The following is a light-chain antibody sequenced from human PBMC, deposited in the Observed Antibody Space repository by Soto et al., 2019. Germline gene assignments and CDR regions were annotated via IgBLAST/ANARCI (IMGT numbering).Light chain of an antibody. Sequence: EIVLTQSPGTLSLSPGERATLSCRASQSISSSYLAWYQQKPGQAPRLLIYGPSSRATGIPGRFSGSGSGTDFTLTINRLEPEDFAVYYCQQYDSSPRTFGQGTKVDIK. V-gene: IGKV3-20*01. CDR1: QSISSSY. CDR2: GPS. CDR3: QQYDSSPRT. J-gene: IGKJ1*01.